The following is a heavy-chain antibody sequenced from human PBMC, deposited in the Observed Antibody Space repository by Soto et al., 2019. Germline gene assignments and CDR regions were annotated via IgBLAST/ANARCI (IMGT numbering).Heavy chain of an antibody. CDR1: GFKFSNYA. CDR3: AKDRRAGGNSAFYFDF. V-gene: IGHV3-23*01. J-gene: IGHJ4*02. CDR2: ISATGGGT. D-gene: IGHD3-16*01. Sequence: GGSLRLSCAASGFKFSNYAMSWVRQAPGKGLEWVSLISATGGGTYYADSVKGRFTISRDNSHNTLYPQVHSLTAEDTAVYYCAKDRRAGGNSAFYFDFWGQGAQVTVSS.